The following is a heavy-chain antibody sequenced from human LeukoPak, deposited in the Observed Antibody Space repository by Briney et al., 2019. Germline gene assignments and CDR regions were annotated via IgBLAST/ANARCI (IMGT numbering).Heavy chain of an antibody. Sequence: PGGSLRLSCEASGFTVSSNFMAWVRQAPGKGPAWVSVIYRGGTTHYADSVRGRFAISREDSKNTLYLQMDSLRAEDTAVYYCARMTYYDSGTYQRYFDLWGRGTLVSVSS. CDR1: GFTVSSNF. D-gene: IGHD3-10*01. J-gene: IGHJ2*01. CDR2: IYRGGTT. V-gene: IGHV3-66*01. CDR3: ARMTYYDSGTYQRYFDL.